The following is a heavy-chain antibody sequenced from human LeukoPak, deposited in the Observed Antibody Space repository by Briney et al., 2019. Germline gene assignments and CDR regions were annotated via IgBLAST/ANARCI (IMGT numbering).Heavy chain of an antibody. Sequence: GGSLRLSCVASGFTFSTYWMSWVRQAPGKGLEWVANIEQDGGEKYSVDSVKGRFTISRDNAKSSLYLQMNNLRVEDTAVYYCATSQTTSGRYGNAFDIWGQGTMVTVSS. CDR1: GFTFSTYW. CDR3: ATSQTTSGRYGNAFDI. CDR2: IEQDGGEK. D-gene: IGHD6-19*01. J-gene: IGHJ3*02. V-gene: IGHV3-7*03.